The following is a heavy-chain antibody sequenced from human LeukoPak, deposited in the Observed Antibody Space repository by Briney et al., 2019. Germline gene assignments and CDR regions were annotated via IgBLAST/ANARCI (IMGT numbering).Heavy chain of an antibody. Sequence: GSSVKVSCKASGGTFSSYAISLVRQAPGQGLEWMGGIIPIFGTANYAQKFQGRVTITTDESTSTAYMELSSLRSEDTAVYYCAREGSGSYGDYYIDVWGKGTTVTVSS. CDR3: AREGSGSYGDYYIDV. CDR1: GGTFSSYA. CDR2: IIPIFGTA. D-gene: IGHD1-26*01. V-gene: IGHV1-69*05. J-gene: IGHJ6*03.